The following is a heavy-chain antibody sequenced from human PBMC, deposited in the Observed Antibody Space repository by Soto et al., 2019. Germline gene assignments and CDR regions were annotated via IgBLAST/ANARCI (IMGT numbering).Heavy chain of an antibody. D-gene: IGHD3-10*01. Sequence: ASVKVSCKASGYTFTNYYMHWVRQAPGQGLEWMGIIYPSGGSTRNAQKFQGRVTMTRDTSTSTVYMELSSLRSEDTAVYYCARDFSGPMDYWGRGTLVTVYS. CDR1: GYTFTNYY. V-gene: IGHV1-46*01. CDR3: ARDFSGPMDY. J-gene: IGHJ4*02. CDR2: IYPSGGST.